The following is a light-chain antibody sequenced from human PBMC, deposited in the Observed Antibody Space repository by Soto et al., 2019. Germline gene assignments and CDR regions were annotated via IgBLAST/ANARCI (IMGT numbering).Light chain of an antibody. J-gene: IGKJ5*01. CDR1: QSVSTN. V-gene: IGKV3-11*01. Sequence: EVVLPQSPGTLSLSPGERAALSCRASQSVSTNLAWYQQRPGQAPRLLIYDASYRATDIPPRFSGSGSGTDFTLTISSLEPEDFAVYYCQQRRSWPPTITFGQGTRLEIK. CDR2: DAS. CDR3: QQRRSWPPTIT.